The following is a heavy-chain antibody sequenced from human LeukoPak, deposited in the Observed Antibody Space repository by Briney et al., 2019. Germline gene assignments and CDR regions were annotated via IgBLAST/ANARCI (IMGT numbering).Heavy chain of an antibody. CDR1: GYTFTSYY. CDR3: ARDGSADCSSTSCFDP. V-gene: IGHV1-18*04. D-gene: IGHD2-2*01. CDR2: ISGYNGNT. J-gene: IGHJ5*02. Sequence: ASVKVSCKASGYTFTSYYMHWARQAPGQGLEWMGWISGYNGNTNYAQRLQGRVTMTIDTSTSTAYMELRSLKSDDTAVYYCARDGSADCSSTSCFDPWGQGTLVTVSS.